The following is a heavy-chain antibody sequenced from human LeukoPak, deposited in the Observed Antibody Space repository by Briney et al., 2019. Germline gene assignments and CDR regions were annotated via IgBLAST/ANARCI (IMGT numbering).Heavy chain of an antibody. CDR3: ARVGRKQPATAIKAAWFDP. CDR1: GGSFSGYY. J-gene: IGHJ5*02. Sequence: PSETLSLTCAVYGGSFSGYYWSWIRQPPGKGLEWIGEINHSGSTNYNPSLKSRVTISIDTSKNQFSLKLSSVTAADTAVYYCARVGRKQPATAIKAAWFDPWGQGTLVTVSS. V-gene: IGHV4-34*01. CDR2: INHSGST. D-gene: IGHD2-21*02.